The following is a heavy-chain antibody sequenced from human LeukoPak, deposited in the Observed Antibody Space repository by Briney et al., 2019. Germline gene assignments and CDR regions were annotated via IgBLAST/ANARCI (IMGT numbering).Heavy chain of an antibody. Sequence: GESLKISCEATGYSFTTYWIGGVRQMPGKGLERVGIIYPGDSDPNYSPPLQGQATFSDDKSITTVYLKWSSLKASDTAMYYCARQTGYFDLWGRGTLVTVSS. J-gene: IGHJ2*01. CDR3: ARQTGYFDL. V-gene: IGHV5-51*01. CDR2: IYPGDSDP. CDR1: GYSFTTYW.